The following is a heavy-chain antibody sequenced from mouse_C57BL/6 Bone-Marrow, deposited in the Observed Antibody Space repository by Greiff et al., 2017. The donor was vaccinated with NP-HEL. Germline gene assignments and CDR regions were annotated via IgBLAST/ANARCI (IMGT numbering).Heavy chain of an antibody. CDR3: ARSNWDYWYFDV. V-gene: IGHV1-64*01. J-gene: IGHJ1*03. CDR2: IHPNSGST. D-gene: IGHD4-1*01. CDR1: GYTFTSYW. Sequence: VQLQQSGAELVKPGASVKLSCKASGYTFTSYWMHWVKQRPGQGLEWIGMIHPNSGSTNYNEKFKSKATLTVDKSSSTAYMQLSSLTSEDSAVYYCARSNWDYWYFDVWGTGTTVTVSS.